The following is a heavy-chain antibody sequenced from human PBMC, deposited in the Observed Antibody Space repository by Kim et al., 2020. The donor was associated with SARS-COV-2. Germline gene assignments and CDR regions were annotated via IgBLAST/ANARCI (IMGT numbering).Heavy chain of an antibody. CDR1: GGSFSGYY. D-gene: IGHD6-13*01. CDR2: INHSGST. Sequence: SETLSLTCAVYGGSFSGYYWSWIRQPPGKVLEWIGEINHSGSTNYNPSLKSRVTISVDTSQNQFSLKLSSLTAADTAVYYCARSPGYSSSCYGARNWFHP. V-gene: IGHV4-34*01. J-gene: IGHJ5*02. CDR3: ARSPGYSSSCYGARNWFHP.